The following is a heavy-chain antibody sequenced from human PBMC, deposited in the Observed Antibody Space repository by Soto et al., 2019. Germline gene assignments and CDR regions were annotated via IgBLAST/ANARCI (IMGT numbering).Heavy chain of an antibody. J-gene: IGHJ6*02. D-gene: IGHD3-16*01. V-gene: IGHV3-43*01. CDR2: ISWDGGST. CDR3: AKDKVGGRLGNGMDV. CDR1: GFTFDDYT. Sequence: EVQLVESGGVVVQPGGSLRLSCAASGFTFDDYTMHWVRQAPGKGLEWVSLISWDGGSTYYADSVKGRFTISRDNSKNSLYLQMNSLRTEDTALYYCAKDKVGGRLGNGMDVWGQGTTVTVSS.